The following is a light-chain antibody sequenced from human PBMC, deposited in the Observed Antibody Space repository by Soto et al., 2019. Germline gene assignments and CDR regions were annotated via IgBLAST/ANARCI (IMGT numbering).Light chain of an antibody. J-gene: IGLJ1*01. Sequence: QSALTQPASVSGSPGQSITISCTGTSSDVGGYNYVSWYQQRPGKAPKLMIYEVAHRPSGVSNRFSGSKSGNTASLTISGLQAEDEADYYCISYSSSSTHYVFGSGTELTVL. CDR2: EVA. CDR3: ISYSSSSTHYV. CDR1: SSDVGGYNY. V-gene: IGLV2-14*01.